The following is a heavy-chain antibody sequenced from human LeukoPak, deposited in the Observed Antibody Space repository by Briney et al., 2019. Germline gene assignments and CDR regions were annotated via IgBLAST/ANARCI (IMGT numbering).Heavy chain of an antibody. J-gene: IGHJ4*02. D-gene: IGHD4/OR15-4a*01. Sequence: PGGSLRLSCAASRFTFNDYSMTWIRQAPGKGLEWVSSISNTGSSINYADSVKGRFNISRDNAKKSLYLQMNSLRAEDTAVYYCARRAGAYSHPYDYWGQGTLVTVSS. CDR2: ISNTGSSI. V-gene: IGHV3-11*01. CDR3: ARRAGAYSHPYDY. CDR1: RFTFNDYS.